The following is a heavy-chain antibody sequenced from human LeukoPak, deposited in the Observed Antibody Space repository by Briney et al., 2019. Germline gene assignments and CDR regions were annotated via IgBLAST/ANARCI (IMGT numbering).Heavy chain of an antibody. Sequence: SETLSLTCTVSGGSISSYYWSWIRQPAGEGLEWIGRIYTSGSTNYNPSLKSRVTMSVDTSKNQFSLKLSSVTAADTAVYYCARDWGRKGYSANAWFDPWGQRTLVTVSS. D-gene: IGHD6-13*01. CDR1: GGSISSYY. V-gene: IGHV4-4*07. CDR2: IYTSGST. J-gene: IGHJ5*02. CDR3: ARDWGRKGYSANAWFDP.